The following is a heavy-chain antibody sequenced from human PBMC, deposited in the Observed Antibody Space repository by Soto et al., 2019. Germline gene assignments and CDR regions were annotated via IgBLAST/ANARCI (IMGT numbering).Heavy chain of an antibody. CDR2: IYYSGST. CDR3: ARVEQHLIRGSYYYGVDV. Sequence: ASETLSLTCTVSGGSISSGGYYWSWIRQHPGKGLEWIGYIYYSGSTYYNPSLKSRVTISVDTSKNQFSLKLSSVTAADTALYYCARVEQHLIRGSYYYGVDVWGQGTTVTVSS. D-gene: IGHD6-13*01. CDR1: GGSISSGGYY. J-gene: IGHJ6*02. V-gene: IGHV4-31*02.